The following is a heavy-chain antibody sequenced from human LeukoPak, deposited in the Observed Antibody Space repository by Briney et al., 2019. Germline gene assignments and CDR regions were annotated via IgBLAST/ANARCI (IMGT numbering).Heavy chain of an antibody. V-gene: IGHV3-53*01. CDR1: GFTVSSNY. J-gene: IGHJ3*02. CDR2: IYSGGST. CDR3: ARAYGRYRHAFDI. D-gene: IGHD5-12*01. Sequence: PGGSLRLSCAASGFTVSSNYMSWVRQAPGKGLEWVSVIYSGGSTYYADSVKARFTIARDNSKNTLYLQMNSLRAEDTAVYYCARAYGRYRHAFDIWGQGTMVTVSS.